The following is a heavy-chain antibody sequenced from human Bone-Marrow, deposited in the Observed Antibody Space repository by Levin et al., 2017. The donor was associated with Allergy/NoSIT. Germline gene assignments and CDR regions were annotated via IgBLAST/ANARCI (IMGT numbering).Heavy chain of an antibody. CDR2: TSFDGRNK. J-gene: IGHJ3*02. Sequence: GGSLRLSCAGSEFNFSNYAMHWVRQAPGKGLEWVAVTSFDGRNKYYADSVKGRFTIFRDNSKNTLNLQMSSLRAEDTAVYYCARGIIGDVRVAHKEAFDIWGQGTMVTVSS. CDR1: EFNFSNYA. CDR3: ARGIIGDVRVAHKEAFDI. V-gene: IGHV3-30*04. D-gene: IGHD2/OR15-2a*01.